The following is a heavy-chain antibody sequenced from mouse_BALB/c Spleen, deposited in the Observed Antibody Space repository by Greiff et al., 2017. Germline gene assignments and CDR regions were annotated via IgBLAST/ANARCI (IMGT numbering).Heavy chain of an antibody. Sequence: QVQLKESGAELVKPGTSVKLSCKASGYNFTSYWINWVKLRPGQGLEWIGDIYPGSGSTNYNEKFKSKATLTVDTSSSTAYMQLSSLASEDSALYYCARSAAPYAMDYWGQGTSVTVSS. V-gene: IGHV1-55*01. CDR2: IYPGSGST. D-gene: IGHD6-1*01. CDR1: GYNFTSYW. J-gene: IGHJ4*01. CDR3: ARSAAPYAMDY.